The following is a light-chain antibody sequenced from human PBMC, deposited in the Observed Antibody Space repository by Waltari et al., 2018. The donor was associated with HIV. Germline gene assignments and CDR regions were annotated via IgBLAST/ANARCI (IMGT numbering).Light chain of an antibody. CDR1: QSISSY. CDR2: AAS. V-gene: IGKV1-39*01. J-gene: IGKJ2*01. CDR3: QQSYSAPET. Sequence: DIQMPQSPSSLSASVGDRVTITCRASQSISSYLNWYQQKPGKAPKLLIHAASSLQSGVPSRFSGSGSGTDFTLTINSLQPEDFATYYCQQSYSAPETFGQGTKLEIK.